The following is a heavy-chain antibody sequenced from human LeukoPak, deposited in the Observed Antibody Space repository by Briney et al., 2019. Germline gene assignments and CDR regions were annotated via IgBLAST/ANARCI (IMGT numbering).Heavy chain of an antibody. CDR2: IYSGGST. Sequence: GGSLRLSCAASGFTVSSNYMSWVRQAPGKGLEWVSVIYSGGSTYYADSVKGRFTISRDNSKNTLYLQMNSLRAEDTAVYYCAKDPSVVIILNYFDYWGQGTLVTVSS. CDR1: GFTVSSNY. J-gene: IGHJ4*02. CDR3: AKDPSVVIILNYFDY. V-gene: IGHV3-53*01. D-gene: IGHD3-3*01.